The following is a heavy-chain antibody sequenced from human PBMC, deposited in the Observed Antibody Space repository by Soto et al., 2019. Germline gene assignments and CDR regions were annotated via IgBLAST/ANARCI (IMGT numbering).Heavy chain of an antibody. CDR3: AREGGHFWSGYYHNYYYYGMDV. CDR2: IYYSGST. J-gene: IGHJ6*02. CDR1: GGSISSYY. V-gene: IGHV4-59*01. Sequence: SETLSLTCTVSGGSISSYYWSWIRQPPGKGLEWIGYIYYSGSTNYNPSLKSRVTISVDTSKNQFSLKLSSVTAADTAVYYCAREGGHFWSGYYHNYYYYGMDVWGQGTTVTVSS. D-gene: IGHD3-3*02.